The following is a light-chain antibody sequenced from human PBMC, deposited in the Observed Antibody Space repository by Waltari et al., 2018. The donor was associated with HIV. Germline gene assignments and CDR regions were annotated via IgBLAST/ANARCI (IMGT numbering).Light chain of an antibody. V-gene: IGLV2-14*01. CDR3: TSYTSSGTLYV. CDR2: EVS. Sequence: QSALTQPASVSGSPGQSITLSCTGPSSDVGGYNYVSWYQQHPGKAPKLMIYEVSNRPSGISNRFSGSKSGNTASLTISGLQAEDEADYYCTSYTSSGTLYVFGTGTKVTVL. J-gene: IGLJ1*01. CDR1: SSDVGGYNY.